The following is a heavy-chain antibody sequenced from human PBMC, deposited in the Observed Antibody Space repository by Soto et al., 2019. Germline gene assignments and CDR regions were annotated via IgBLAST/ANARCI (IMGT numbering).Heavy chain of an antibody. V-gene: IGHV4-59*08. CDR3: ARVVIVPAARGHYNYFYMDV. Sequence: PSETLSLTCSVSGLSITNNYWSWIRQPPGKGLEWIGYIYSSGSPNYNPSLKGRAAISVDTSENQTSLRLSSVTAADTAVYYCARVVIVPAARGHYNYFYMDVWGKGTTVTVSS. CDR2: IYSSGSP. D-gene: IGHD2-2*01. J-gene: IGHJ6*03. CDR1: GLSITNNY.